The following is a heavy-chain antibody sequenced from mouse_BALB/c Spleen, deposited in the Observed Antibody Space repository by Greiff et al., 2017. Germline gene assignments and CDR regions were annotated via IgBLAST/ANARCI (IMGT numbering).Heavy chain of an antibody. V-gene: IGHV3-8*02. D-gene: IGHD2-4*01. CDR3: ARGENYERGAWFAY. CDR1: GDSITSGY. J-gene: IGHJ3*01. CDR2: ISYSGST. Sequence: EVKLVESGPSLVKPSQTLSLTCSVTGDSITSGYWNWIRKFPGNKLEYMGYISYSGSTYYNPSLKSRISITRDTSKNQYYLQLNSVTTEDTATYYCARGENYERGAWFAYWGQGTLVTVSA.